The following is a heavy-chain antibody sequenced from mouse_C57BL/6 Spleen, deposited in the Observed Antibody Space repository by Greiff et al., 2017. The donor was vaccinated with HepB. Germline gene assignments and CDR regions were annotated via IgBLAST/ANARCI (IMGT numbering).Heavy chain of an antibody. V-gene: IGHV5-17*01. D-gene: IGHD1-1*02. J-gene: IGHJ2*01. CDR3: ARRALWDFDY. CDR2: ISSGSSTI. Sequence: EVKLVESGGGLVKPGGSLKLSCAASGFTFSDYGMHWVRQAPEKGLEWVAYISSGSSTIYYAGTVKGRFTISRDNAKNTLFLQMTSLRSEDTAMYYCARRALWDFDYWGQGTTLTVSS. CDR1: GFTFSDYG.